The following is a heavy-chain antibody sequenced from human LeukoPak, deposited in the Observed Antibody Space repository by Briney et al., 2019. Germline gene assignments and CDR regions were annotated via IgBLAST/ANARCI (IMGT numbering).Heavy chain of an antibody. CDR3: AAQWLVLGAFDI. CDR2: ISGDGGGT. D-gene: IGHD6-19*01. V-gene: IGHV3-23*01. CDR1: GFTFSSYS. Sequence: GGSLRLSCAASGFTFSSYSMNWVRQAPGKGLAWVSAISGDGGGTYYADSVKGRFTISRDNSKNTLYLQMNSLRAEDTAVYYCAAQWLVLGAFDIWGQGTMVTVSS. J-gene: IGHJ3*02.